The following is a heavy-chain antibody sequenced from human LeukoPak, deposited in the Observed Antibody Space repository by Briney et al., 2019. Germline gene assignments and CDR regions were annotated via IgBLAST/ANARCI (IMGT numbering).Heavy chain of an antibody. D-gene: IGHD5-18*01. CDR1: GFTFSSYL. Sequence: QPGGSLRLSCAASGFTFSSYLMHWVRQAPGKGLLWVSHINSDGSTTTYADSVQGRFTISRDNAKNALYLQMNSLRAEDTAVYYCARGDGYGLFDYWGQGTLVTVSS. V-gene: IGHV3-74*01. CDR3: ARGDGYGLFDY. CDR2: INSDGSTT. J-gene: IGHJ4*02.